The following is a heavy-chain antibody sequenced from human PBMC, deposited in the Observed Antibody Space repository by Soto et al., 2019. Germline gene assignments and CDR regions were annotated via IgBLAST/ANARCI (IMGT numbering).Heavy chain of an antibody. CDR1: GGPISSGGYS. Sequence: PSETLSLTCAVSGGPISSGGYSWSWIRQPPGKGLEWIGYIYHSGSTYYNPSLKSRVTISVDRSKNQFSLKLSSVTAADTAAYYCARDRRGGAAGGWFDPWGQGTLVTVSS. J-gene: IGHJ5*02. CDR3: ARDRRGGAAGGWFDP. V-gene: IGHV4-30-2*01. D-gene: IGHD6-13*01. CDR2: IYHSGST.